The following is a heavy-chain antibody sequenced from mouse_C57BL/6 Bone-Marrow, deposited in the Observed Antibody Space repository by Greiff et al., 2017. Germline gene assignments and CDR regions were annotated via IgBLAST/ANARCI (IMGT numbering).Heavy chain of an antibody. V-gene: IGHV1-52*01. D-gene: IGHD2-1*01. J-gene: IGHJ4*01. CDR3: ARLGGNYVNYYAMDY. CDR2: IDPSDSET. Sequence: QVQLKQPGAELVRPGSSVKLSCKASGYTFTSYWMHWVKQRPIQGLEWIGNIDPSDSETHYTQTFKDKATLTVDKSSSTAYMQLSSLTSEDSAVYYCARLGGNYVNYYAMDYWGQGTSVTVSS. CDR1: GYTFTSYW.